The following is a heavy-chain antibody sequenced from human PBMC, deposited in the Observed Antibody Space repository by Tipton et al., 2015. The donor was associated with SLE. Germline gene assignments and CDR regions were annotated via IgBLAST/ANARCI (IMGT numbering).Heavy chain of an antibody. CDR1: GFTFRSYD. J-gene: IGHJ3*02. V-gene: IGHV3-30*02. Sequence: SGFTFRSYDMHWVRQAPGKGLEWVAFLGYDGSNKYYADSVKGRFTISRDISKNTLYLQMNTLRVEDTAVYYCAKEESGYYDSFDIWGQGTMVNVSS. CDR3: AKEESGYYDSFDI. CDR2: LGYDGSNK. D-gene: IGHD5-12*01.